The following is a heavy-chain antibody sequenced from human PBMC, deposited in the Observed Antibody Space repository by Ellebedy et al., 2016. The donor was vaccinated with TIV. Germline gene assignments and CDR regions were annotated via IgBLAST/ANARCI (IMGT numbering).Heavy chain of an antibody. CDR3: ASHRVGDGFLGY. CDR1: GGSFSGYY. D-gene: IGHD2-15*01. V-gene: IGHV4-34*01. CDR2: INHSGST. J-gene: IGHJ4*02. Sequence: SETLSLXXAVYGGSFSGYYWSWIRQPPGKGLEWIGEINHSGSTNYNPSLKSRVTISVDTSKNQFSLKLSSVTVADTAVYYCASHRVGDGFLGYWGQGTLVTVSS.